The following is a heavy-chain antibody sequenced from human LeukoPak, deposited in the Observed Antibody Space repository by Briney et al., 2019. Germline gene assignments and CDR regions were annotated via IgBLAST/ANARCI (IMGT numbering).Heavy chain of an antibody. CDR1: GGSISSGSYY. J-gene: IGHJ6*03. Sequence: SQTLSLTCTVSGGSISSGSYYWSWLRQPAGKGLEWIGRIYTGGSTNYNPSLKSRVTISVDTSKNQFSLKLSSVTAADTAVYYCARGGSGWNYYYYYMDVWGKGTTVTISS. V-gene: IGHV4-61*02. CDR2: IYTGGST. D-gene: IGHD6-19*01. CDR3: ARGGSGWNYYYYYMDV.